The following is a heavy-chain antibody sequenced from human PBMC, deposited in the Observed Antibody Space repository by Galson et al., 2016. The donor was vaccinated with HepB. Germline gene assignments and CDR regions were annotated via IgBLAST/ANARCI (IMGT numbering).Heavy chain of an antibody. CDR3: ARLTSTGTFDAFDV. CDR2: IYYSRTT. J-gene: IGHJ3*01. V-gene: IGHV4-31*11. D-gene: IGHD1-1*01. CDR1: GGSISSGGYY. Sequence: TLSLTCDVSGGSISSGGYYWSWIRQLPGNGLEWIGYIYYSRTTYYHPSLRSRLSISADTSKNQFSLELSSVTAADTAAYFCARLTSTGTFDAFDVWGQGTMVTVSS.